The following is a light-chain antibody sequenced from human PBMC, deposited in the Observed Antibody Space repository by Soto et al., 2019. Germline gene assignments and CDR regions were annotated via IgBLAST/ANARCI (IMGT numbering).Light chain of an antibody. Sequence: QAVVTQSPSASASLGASVKLTCTLSSGHSNYAIAWHQQQPEKGPRYLMRVNNDGSHSKGDGTPDRFSGSSSGAERYLTISSLQSEDEGDYYCQTWGAGIRVFGGGTKVTVL. CDR1: SGHSNYA. CDR3: QTWGAGIRV. V-gene: IGLV4-69*02. CDR2: VNNDGSH. J-gene: IGLJ2*01.